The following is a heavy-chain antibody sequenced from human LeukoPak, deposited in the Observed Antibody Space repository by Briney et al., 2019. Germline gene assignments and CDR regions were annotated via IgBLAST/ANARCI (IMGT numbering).Heavy chain of an antibody. CDR3: ARATDVYSFDY. CDR2: IYYSGRT. Sequence: PSETLSLTCTVSGGSISSGDYYWSWIRQPPGKGLEWIGYIYYSGRTYYNPSLKSRVTISVDTSKNQFSLKLSSVTAADTAVYYCARATDVYSFDYWGQGTLVTVSS. CDR1: GGSISSGDYY. V-gene: IGHV4-30-4*01. J-gene: IGHJ4*02.